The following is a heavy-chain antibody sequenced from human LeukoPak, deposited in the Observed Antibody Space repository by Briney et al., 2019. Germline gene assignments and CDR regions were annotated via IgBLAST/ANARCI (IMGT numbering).Heavy chain of an antibody. CDR2: INPNSGGT. V-gene: IGHV1-2*04. Sequence: ASVKVSCKASGYTFVSYDINWVRQATGQGPEWMGWINPNSGGTNYAQKFQGWVTMTRDTSISTAYMELSRLRSDDTAVYYCARSHDYVWGSYRYSYYYFDYWGQGTLVTVSS. CDR1: GYTFVSYD. D-gene: IGHD3-16*02. J-gene: IGHJ4*02. CDR3: ARSHDYVWGSYRYSYYYFDY.